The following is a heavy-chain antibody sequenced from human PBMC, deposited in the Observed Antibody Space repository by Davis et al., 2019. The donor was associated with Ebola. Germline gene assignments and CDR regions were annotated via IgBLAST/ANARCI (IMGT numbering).Heavy chain of an antibody. CDR3: ARGGYYYGSGSYYTTIDY. D-gene: IGHD3-10*01. Sequence: MPGGSLRLSCAVYGGSFSGYYWSWIRQPPGKGLEWIGEINHSGSTNYNPSLKSRVTISVDTSKNQFSLKLSSVTAADTAVYYCARGGYYYGSGSYYTTIDYWGQGTLVTVSS. CDR1: GGSFSGYY. CDR2: INHSGST. J-gene: IGHJ4*02. V-gene: IGHV4-34*01.